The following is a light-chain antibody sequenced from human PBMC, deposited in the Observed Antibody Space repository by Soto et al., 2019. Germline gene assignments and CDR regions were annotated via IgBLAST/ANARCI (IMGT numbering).Light chain of an antibody. CDR1: QSVASN. V-gene: IGKV3-15*01. CDR2: GAS. Sequence: EIVMTQSPATLSVSPGERATLSCRASQSVASNLAWYQQKPDQAPRLLIYGASTRATGIPARFGGSGSGTEFTLTISSLQSEDFAVYYCQQYNNWPTFGQGARLEIK. J-gene: IGKJ5*01. CDR3: QQYNNWPT.